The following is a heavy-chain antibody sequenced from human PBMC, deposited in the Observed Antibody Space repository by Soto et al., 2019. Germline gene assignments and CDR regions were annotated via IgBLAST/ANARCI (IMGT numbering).Heavy chain of an antibody. D-gene: IGHD5-12*01. CDR2: INSDGSST. J-gene: IGHJ4*02. Sequence: GGSLRLSCAASGFTFSSYWMHWVRQAPGKGLVWVSRINSDGSSTSYADSVKGRFTISRDNAKNTLYLQMNSLRAEDTAVYYCARGPIVAQVRVFLKSLDYWGQGTLVTVS. V-gene: IGHV3-74*01. CDR3: ARGPIVAQVRVFLKSLDY. CDR1: GFTFSSYW.